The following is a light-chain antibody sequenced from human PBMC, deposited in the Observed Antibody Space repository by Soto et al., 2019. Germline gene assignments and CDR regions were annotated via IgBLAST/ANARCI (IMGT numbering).Light chain of an antibody. CDR1: SSDVGGYKY. V-gene: IGLV2-14*03. Sequence: QSALTQPASVSGSPGQSITICCTGTSSDVGGYKYVSWYQQHPGKAPKLMIYDIRNRPSGVSNRFSGSKSGNTASLTISGLQAEDEADYYCSSYTSSSTRVFGTGTKVTVL. J-gene: IGLJ1*01. CDR3: SSYTSSSTRV. CDR2: DIR.